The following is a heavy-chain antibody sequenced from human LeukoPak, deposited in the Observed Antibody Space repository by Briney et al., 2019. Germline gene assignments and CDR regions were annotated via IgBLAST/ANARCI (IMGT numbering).Heavy chain of an antibody. V-gene: IGHV1-2*02. CDR1: GYTFTGYY. J-gene: IGHJ4*02. Sequence: GASVKVSCKASGYTFTGYYMHWVRQAPGQGLEWMGWINPNSGGTNYAQKFQGRVTMTRDTSISTAYMELSRLRSDGTAVYYCARDDSSGYPDYWCQGTLVTVSS. CDR2: INPNSGGT. CDR3: ARDDSSGYPDY. D-gene: IGHD3-22*01.